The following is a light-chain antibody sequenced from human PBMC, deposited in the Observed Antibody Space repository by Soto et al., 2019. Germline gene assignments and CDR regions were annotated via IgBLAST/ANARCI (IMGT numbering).Light chain of an antibody. CDR3: QQCYSTPLT. Sequence: DNQLTQSPSSLSASVGDIVTIPCRASQSISNYLNWYQQKPGKAPKLLIHTTSSLQSGVPSRFSGSGTGTDFTLTISSLQPEDFATYYCQQCYSTPLTFGGGTKV. CDR1: QSISNY. V-gene: IGKV1-39*01. CDR2: TTS. J-gene: IGKJ4*01.